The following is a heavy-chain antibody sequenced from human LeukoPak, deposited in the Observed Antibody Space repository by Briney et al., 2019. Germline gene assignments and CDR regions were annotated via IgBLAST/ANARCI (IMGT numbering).Heavy chain of an antibody. V-gene: IGHV1-2*02. CDR2: INPNSGGT. Sequence: GASVKVSCKASGGTFSSYAISWVRQAPGQGLEWMGWINPNSGGTNYAQKFQGRVTMTRDTSISTAYMELSRLRSDDAAVYYCARGPDYDSSASSGLWTFDIWGQGTMVTVSS. CDR1: GGTFSSYA. J-gene: IGHJ3*02. CDR3: ARGPDYDSSASSGLWTFDI. D-gene: IGHD3-22*01.